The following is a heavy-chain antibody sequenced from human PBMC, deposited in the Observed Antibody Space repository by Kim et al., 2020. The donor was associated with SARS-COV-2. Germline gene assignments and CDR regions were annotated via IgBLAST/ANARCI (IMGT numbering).Heavy chain of an antibody. V-gene: IGHV3-23*03. J-gene: IGHJ4*02. CDR1: GFTFSSYA. CDR2: IYSGGSST. CDR3: AKAGEFEIVASYNDY. D-gene: IGHD3-22*01. Sequence: GGSLRLSCAASGFTFSSYAMSWVRQAPGKGLEWVSVIYSGGSSTYYADSVKGRFTISRDNSKNTLYLQMNSLRAEDTAVYYCAKAGEFEIVASYNDYWGQGTLVTVPS.